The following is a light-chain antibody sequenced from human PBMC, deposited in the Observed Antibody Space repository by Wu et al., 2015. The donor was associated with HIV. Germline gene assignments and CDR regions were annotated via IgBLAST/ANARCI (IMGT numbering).Light chain of an antibody. CDR2: DAS. CDR3: QFNSYLLT. CDR1: QGISSA. Sequence: AIQLTQSPSSLSASVGDRVTITCRASQGISSALAWYQQKPGKAPKLLIYDASSLESGVPSRFSGSGSGTDFTLTISSLQPEDFATYYCQFNSYLLTFGGGTKVEIK. V-gene: IGKV1-13*02. J-gene: IGKJ4*01.